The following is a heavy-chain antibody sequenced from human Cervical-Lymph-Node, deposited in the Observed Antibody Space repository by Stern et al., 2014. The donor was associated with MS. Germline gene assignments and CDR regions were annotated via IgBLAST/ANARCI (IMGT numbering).Heavy chain of an antibody. J-gene: IGHJ4*01. Sequence: QVQLVQSGAEVKKPGASVKVSCKASGYTFTRHGIHWVRQAPGQGLEWMGWINVGNGNTKYSQSFPGRLTITRDTFGSTVYMELSTLKSDDTAVYYCARFVTGSEYYFDYWGHGTLVTVSS. CDR2: INVGNGNT. CDR3: ARFVTGSEYYFDY. V-gene: IGHV1-3*01. D-gene: IGHD3-9*01. CDR1: GYTFTRHG.